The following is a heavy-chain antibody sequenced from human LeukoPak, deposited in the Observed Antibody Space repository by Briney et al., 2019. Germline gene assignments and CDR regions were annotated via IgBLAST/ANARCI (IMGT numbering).Heavy chain of an antibody. Sequence: PSETLSLTCTVSGGSISSSSYYWGWIRQPPGKGLEWIGSIYYSGSTYYNPSLKSRVTISVDTSKNQFSLKLSSVTAADTAVYYCASVLGAYDFWSGYSPNNWFDPWGQGTLVTVSS. CDR1: GGSISSSSYY. D-gene: IGHD3-3*01. V-gene: IGHV4-39*07. CDR2: IYYSGST. J-gene: IGHJ5*02. CDR3: ASVLGAYDFWSGYSPNNWFDP.